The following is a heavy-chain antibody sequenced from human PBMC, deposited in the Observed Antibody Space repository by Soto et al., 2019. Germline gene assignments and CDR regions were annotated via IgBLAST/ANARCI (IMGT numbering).Heavy chain of an antibody. CDR1: GGSISSYY. D-gene: IGHD5-12*01. Sequence: QVQLQESGPGLVKPSETLSLTCTVSGGSISSYYWSWIRQPPGKGLEWIGYIYYSGSTNYNPSLKSRATXSXDXXKNQFSLKLSSVTAADTAVYYCARSRYSGYDSLDYWGQGTLVTVSS. V-gene: IGHV4-59*08. J-gene: IGHJ4*02. CDR3: ARSRYSGYDSLDY. CDR2: IYYSGST.